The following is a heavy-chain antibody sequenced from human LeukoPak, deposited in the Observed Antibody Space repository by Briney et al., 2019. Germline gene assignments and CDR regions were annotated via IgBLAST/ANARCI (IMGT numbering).Heavy chain of an antibody. CDR3: ARVVAAASNNWFDP. CDR2: IHDSGST. Sequence: PSETLSLTCVVSGDSISSGGYSWSWIRQTPGKGLEWIAYIHDSGSTYNNPSLKSRLSISIDTSKNQFSLKLNSVTAADTAVYYCARVVAAASNNWFDPWGQGTLVTVSS. CDR1: GDSISSGGYS. J-gene: IGHJ5*02. V-gene: IGHV4-30-4*07. D-gene: IGHD6-13*01.